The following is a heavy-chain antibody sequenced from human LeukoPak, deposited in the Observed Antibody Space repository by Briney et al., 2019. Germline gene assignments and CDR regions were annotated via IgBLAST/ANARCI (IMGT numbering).Heavy chain of an antibody. Sequence: SVKVSCKASGGTFSSYAISWVRQAPGQGLEWMGGIIPIFGTANYAQKFQGRVTITADESTSTAYMELSSLRSEDTAVYYCASPSGERFYYFDYWGQGTLVTVSS. D-gene: IGHD7-27*01. J-gene: IGHJ4*02. CDR3: ASPSGERFYYFDY. CDR2: IIPIFGTA. V-gene: IGHV1-69*13. CDR1: GGTFSSYA.